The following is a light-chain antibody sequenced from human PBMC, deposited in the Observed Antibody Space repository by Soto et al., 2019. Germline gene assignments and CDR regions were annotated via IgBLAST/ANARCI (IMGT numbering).Light chain of an antibody. CDR2: DVS. CDR3: SSYAGNNNYV. J-gene: IGLJ1*01. CDR1: SSDVGGYNY. V-gene: IGLV2-14*03. Sequence: QSVLTQPASVSGSPGQSITISCTGTSSDVGGYNYVSWYQQHPGKAPKLIIYDVSYRPSGVSNRFSGSKSGNTASLTISGLQAEDEADYYCSSYAGNNNYVFGTGTKVTVL.